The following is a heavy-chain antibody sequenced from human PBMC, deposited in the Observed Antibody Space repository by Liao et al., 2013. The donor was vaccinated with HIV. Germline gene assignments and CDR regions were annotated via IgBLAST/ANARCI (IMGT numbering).Heavy chain of an antibody. J-gene: IGHJ4*02. CDR2: INHSGST. CDR3: ARGSTHPGY. Sequence: QLQLQESGPGLVKPSETLSLICTVSGGPISSSSYNWGWIRQPPGKGLEWIGEINHSGSTNYNPSLKSRVTISVDTSKNQFSLKLSSVTAADTAVYYCARGSTHPGYWGQGTPGHRLL. CDR1: GGPISSSSYN. D-gene: IGHD5/OR15-5a*01. V-gene: IGHV4-39*07.